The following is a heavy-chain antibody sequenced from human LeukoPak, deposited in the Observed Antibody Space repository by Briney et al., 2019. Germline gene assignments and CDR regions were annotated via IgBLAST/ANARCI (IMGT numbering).Heavy chain of an antibody. CDR2: IYYSGST. Sequence: SQTLSLTCSVSGGSISSGDYYWSWIRQPPGKGLEWIGYIYYSGSTYYNPSLKSRITISVDTSKNQFSLKLSSVTAADTAVYYCAREEVYYYMDVWGKGTTVTVSS. CDR3: AREEVYYYMDV. V-gene: IGHV4-30-4*08. CDR1: GGSISSGDYY. J-gene: IGHJ6*03.